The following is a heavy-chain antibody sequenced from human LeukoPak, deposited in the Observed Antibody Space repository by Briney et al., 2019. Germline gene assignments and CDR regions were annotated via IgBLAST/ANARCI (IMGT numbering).Heavy chain of an antibody. V-gene: IGHV3-15*01. D-gene: IGHD1-26*01. CDR1: GFTFSDAW. CDR2: IKSRNRGETV. Sequence: PGGSLRLSCAASGFTFSDAWMNWVRLAPGKGLEWVGRIKSRNRGETVDYAAPVKGRFTISRDDSKTTVYLQMNSLKTEDTAIYYCTTDGSTTLSNTFDYWGQGTLVTVSS. J-gene: IGHJ4*02. CDR3: TTDGSTTLSNTFDY.